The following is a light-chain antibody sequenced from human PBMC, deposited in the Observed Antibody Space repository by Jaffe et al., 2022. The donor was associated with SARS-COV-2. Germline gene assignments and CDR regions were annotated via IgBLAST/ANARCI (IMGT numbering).Light chain of an antibody. V-gene: IGKV4-1*01. CDR1: QSVLYSSNNKNY. CDR2: WAS. CDR3: QQYYSSPPEYN. Sequence: DIVMTQSPDSLAVSLGERATINCKSSQSVLYSSNNKNYLAWYQQKPGQPPKLLIYWASTRESGVPDRFSGSGSGTDFTLTISSLQAEDVAVYYCQQYYSSPPEYNFGQGTKLEIK. J-gene: IGKJ2*01.